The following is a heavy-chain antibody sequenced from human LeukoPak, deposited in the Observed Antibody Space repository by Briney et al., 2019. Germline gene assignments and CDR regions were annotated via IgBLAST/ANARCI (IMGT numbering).Heavy chain of an antibody. CDR3: ARYETSRGSLDY. D-gene: IGHD1-26*01. V-gene: IGHV3-66*01. CDR2: IYSDSGGTT. CDR1: GFTISSNF. Sequence: PGGSLRLSCAASGFTISSNFMTWVRQAPGKGLEWVSVIYSDSGGTTYYADSVKGRFTVSRDNSKNTLYLQMNSLRAEDTAMYHCARYETSRGSLDYWGQGTLVVVSS. J-gene: IGHJ4*02.